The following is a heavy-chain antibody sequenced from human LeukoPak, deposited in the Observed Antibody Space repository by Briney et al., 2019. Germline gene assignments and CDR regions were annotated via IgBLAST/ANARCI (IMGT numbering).Heavy chain of an antibody. J-gene: IGHJ4*02. CDR2: ISGSGGST. CDR3: ANPPLRESYGYSSSWPHFDY. Sequence: GGSLRLSCAASGFTFSSYAMSWVRQAPGKGLEWVSAISGSGGSTYYADSVKGRFTISRDNSKNTLYLQMNSLRAEDTAVYYCANPPLRESYGYSSSWPHFDYWGQGTLVTVSS. D-gene: IGHD6-13*01. CDR1: GFTFSSYA. V-gene: IGHV3-23*01.